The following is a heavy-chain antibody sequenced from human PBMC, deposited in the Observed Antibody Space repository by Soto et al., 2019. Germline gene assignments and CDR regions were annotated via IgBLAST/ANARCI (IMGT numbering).Heavy chain of an antibody. J-gene: IGHJ4*02. CDR1: GGSISSSSYY. Sequence: PSETLSLTCTVSGGSISSSSYYWGWIRQPPGKGLEWIGSIYYSGSTYYNTSLKSRVTKSVDTSKNQFSLKLSSVTAADTAVYYCARTLYSYGPDYYFDYWGQGTLVTVSS. CDR2: IYYSGST. V-gene: IGHV4-39*01. D-gene: IGHD5-18*01. CDR3: ARTLYSYGPDYYFDY.